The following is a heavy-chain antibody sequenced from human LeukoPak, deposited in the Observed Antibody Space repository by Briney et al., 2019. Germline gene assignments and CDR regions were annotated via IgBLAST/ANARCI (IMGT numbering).Heavy chain of an antibody. D-gene: IGHD3-16*01. Sequence: PGGSLGLSCSASGFTFSDYDMNWVHQAPGKGLEWVSSISGLSTHIYYGDSVKGRFSISRDNAKNSVYLQMNSLGVEDTAIYYCGRAFPPLRTSSAGDLWGQGILVTVSS. V-gene: IGHV3-69-1*02. CDR2: ISGLSTHI. CDR3: GRAFPPLRTSSAGDL. J-gene: IGHJ4*02. CDR1: GFTFSDYD.